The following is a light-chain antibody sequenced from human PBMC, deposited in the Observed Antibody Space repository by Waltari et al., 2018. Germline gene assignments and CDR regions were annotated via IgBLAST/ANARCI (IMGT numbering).Light chain of an antibody. J-gene: IGLJ1*01. V-gene: IGLV2-14*03. CDR3: SSYTSSSTPGV. CDR2: DVR. Sequence: QSALTQPASVSGSPGQSITISCTASSSDVGGYNYASWYQQHPGTAPKLLISDVRNRPSGVSTRFSGSKSGNTASLTISGLQADDEADYYCSSYTSSSTPGVFGTGTKVTVL. CDR1: SSDVGGYNY.